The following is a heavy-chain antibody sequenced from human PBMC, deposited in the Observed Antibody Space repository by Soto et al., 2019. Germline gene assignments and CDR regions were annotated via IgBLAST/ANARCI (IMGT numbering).Heavy chain of an antibody. V-gene: IGHV3-53*02. CDR1: GFTVSSNY. D-gene: IGHD1-26*01. CDR2: IYSGGST. J-gene: IGHJ6*02. CDR3: AREGGATRGSYYYYGMDV. Sequence: EVQLVETGGGLIQPGGSLRLSCAASGFTVSSNYMSWVRQAPGKGLEWVSVIYSGGSTYYADSVKGRFTISGDNSKNTRYLQMNRLRAEDTAVYYCAREGGATRGSYYYYGMDVWGQGTTVTVSS.